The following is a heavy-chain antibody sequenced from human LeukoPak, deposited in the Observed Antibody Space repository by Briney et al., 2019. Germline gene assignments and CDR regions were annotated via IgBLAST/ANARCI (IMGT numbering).Heavy chain of an antibody. D-gene: IGHD5-24*01. CDR2: IIPIFGTA. CDR1: GGTFSSYA. CDR3: ARGTDVSFLDY. J-gene: IGHJ4*02. Sequence: ASVKVSCKASGGTFSSYAISWVRQAPGQGLEWMGGIIPIFGTANYAQRFQGRVTITADKSTSTAYMELSNLRSEDTAVYHCARGTDVSFLDYWGQGTLVTVSS. V-gene: IGHV1-69*06.